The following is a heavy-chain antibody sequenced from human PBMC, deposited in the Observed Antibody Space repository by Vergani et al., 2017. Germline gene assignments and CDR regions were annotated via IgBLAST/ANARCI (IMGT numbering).Heavy chain of an antibody. CDR1: GGTFSSYT. Sequence: QVQLVQSGAEVKKPGSSVKVSCKASGGTFSSYTISWVRQAPGQGLEWMGRFIPILGIANYAQKFQGRVTITADKSTSTAYMELSSVTAADTAVYYCARSGVGGDILTGDLYYYYGMDVWGQGTTVTVSS. CDR3: ARSGVGGDILTGDLYYYYGMDV. D-gene: IGHD3-9*01. J-gene: IGHJ6*02. CDR2: FIPILGIA. V-gene: IGHV1-69*02.